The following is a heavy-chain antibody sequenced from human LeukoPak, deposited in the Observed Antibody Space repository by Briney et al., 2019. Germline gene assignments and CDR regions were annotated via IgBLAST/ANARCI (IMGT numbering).Heavy chain of an antibody. V-gene: IGHV1-24*01. J-gene: IGHJ4*02. CDR2: FDPEDGET. Sequence: ASVKVSCKVSGYTLTELSMHWVRQAPGKGLEWMGGFDPEDGETIYAQKFQGRVTMTEDTSTDTAYMELSSLRSEDTAVYYCATHSTNYYGSGSFFDYWGQGTLVTVSS. D-gene: IGHD3-10*01. CDR1: GYTLTELS. CDR3: ATHSTNYYGSGSFFDY.